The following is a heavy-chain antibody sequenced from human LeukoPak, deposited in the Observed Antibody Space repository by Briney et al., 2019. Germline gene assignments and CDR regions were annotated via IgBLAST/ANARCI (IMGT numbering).Heavy chain of an antibody. V-gene: IGHV4-59*12. Sequence: PSETLSLTCTVSGGSISSYYWSWIRQPPGKGLEWIGYIYYSGSTNYNPSLKSRVTISVDTSKNQFSLKLSSVTAADTAVYYCSYYDILTGYYRDYWGQGTLVTVSS. CDR1: GGSISSYY. J-gene: IGHJ4*02. D-gene: IGHD3-9*01. CDR2: IYYSGST. CDR3: SYYDILTGYYRDY.